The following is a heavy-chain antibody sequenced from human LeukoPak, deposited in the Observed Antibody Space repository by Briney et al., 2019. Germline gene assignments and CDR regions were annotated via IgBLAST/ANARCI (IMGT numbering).Heavy chain of an antibody. V-gene: IGHV3-21*05. CDR1: GFTFSSYE. D-gene: IGHD6-19*01. J-gene: IGHJ1*01. Sequence: PGGSLRLSCAASGFTFSSYEMNWVRQAPGKGLEWVSYISSSSSYIYYADSVKGRFTISRDNAKNSLYLQMNSLRAEDTAVYYCARAASGYSSGWYGYFQHWGQGTLVTVSS. CDR3: ARAASGYSSGWYGYFQH. CDR2: ISSSSSYI.